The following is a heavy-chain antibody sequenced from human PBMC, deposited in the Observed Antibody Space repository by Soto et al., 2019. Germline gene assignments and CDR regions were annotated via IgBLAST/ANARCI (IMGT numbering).Heavy chain of an antibody. V-gene: IGHV6-1*01. CDR3: AREGSKWFGELLRWLDH. CDR1: GDSVSSNSAA. J-gene: IGHJ5*02. D-gene: IGHD3-10*01. CDR2: TYYRSKWYN. Sequence: SQTLSLTCAISGDSVSSNSAAWNWIRQSPSRGLEWLGRTYYRSKWYNDYAVSVKSRITINPGTSKNQFSLQLNSVTPEDTAVYYCAREGSKWFGELLRWLDHWGQETLVTVSS.